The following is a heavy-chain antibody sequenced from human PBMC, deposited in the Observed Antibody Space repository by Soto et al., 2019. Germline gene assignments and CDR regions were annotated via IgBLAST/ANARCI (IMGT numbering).Heavy chain of an antibody. D-gene: IGHD6-13*01. CDR3: ARGGSIAAAASYYYYGMDV. CDR2: ISYDGSNK. CDR1: GFTFSSYS. V-gene: IGHV3-30-3*01. J-gene: IGHJ6*02. Sequence: GGSLRLSCAASGFTFSSYSMHWVRQAPGKGLEWVAVISYDGSNKYYADSVKGRFTISRDNSKNTLYLQMNSLRAEDTAVYYCARGGSIAAAASYYYYGMDVWGQGTTVTV.